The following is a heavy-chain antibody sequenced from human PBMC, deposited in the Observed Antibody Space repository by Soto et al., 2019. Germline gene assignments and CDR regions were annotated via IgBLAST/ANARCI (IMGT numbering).Heavy chain of an antibody. V-gene: IGHV1-69*01. CDR2: ISPIFGPS. CDR3: ASGYYDSSGYPADLDY. D-gene: IGHD3-22*01. CDR1: GGTFSSYA. J-gene: IGHJ4*02. Sequence: QVQLVQSGAEVKKPGSSVKVSCKASGGTFSSYAISWVRQAPGQGLEWRGGISPIFGPSNSAHNFQGRVTSTADESTGTAYRELSSLRSDATAVYYCASGYYDSSGYPADLDYWGQGTLVTVSS.